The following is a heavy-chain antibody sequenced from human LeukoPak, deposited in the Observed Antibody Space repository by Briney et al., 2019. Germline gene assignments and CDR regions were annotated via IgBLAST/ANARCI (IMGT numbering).Heavy chain of an antibody. J-gene: IGHJ4*02. Sequence: SETLSLTCTVSGGSISSYYWSWIRQPPGKGLEWIGYIYYSGSTNYNPSLKSRVTISVDTSKNQFSLKLSSVTAADTAVYYCARDKGEYSSGLEYWGQGTLVTVSS. V-gene: IGHV4-59*01. CDR1: GGSISSYY. CDR2: IYYSGST. CDR3: ARDKGEYSSGLEY. D-gene: IGHD6-19*01.